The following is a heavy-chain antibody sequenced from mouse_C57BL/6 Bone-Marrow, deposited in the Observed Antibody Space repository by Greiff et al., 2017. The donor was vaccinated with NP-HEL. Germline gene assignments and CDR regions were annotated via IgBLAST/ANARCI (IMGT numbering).Heavy chain of an antibody. D-gene: IGHD2-1*01. CDR3: ARERVTVAYAMDY. V-gene: IGHV1-76*01. CDR1: GYTFTDYY. Sequence: QVQLQQSGAELVRPGASVKLSCKASGYTFTDYYINWVKQRPGQGLEWIARIYPGSGNTYYNEKFKGKATLTAEKSSSTAYMQLSSLTSEDAAVYFCARERVTVAYAMDYWGQGTSVTVSS. CDR2: IYPGSGNT. J-gene: IGHJ4*01.